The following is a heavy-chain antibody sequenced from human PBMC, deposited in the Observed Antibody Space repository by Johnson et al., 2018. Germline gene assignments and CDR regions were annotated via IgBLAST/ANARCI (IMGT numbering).Heavy chain of an antibody. J-gene: IGHJ6*02. CDR3: ARVSAYCGGDCYSNYYYYYGMDV. V-gene: IGHV1-69*01. CDR1: GGTFSSYA. CDR2: IIPIFGTA. D-gene: IGHD2-21*02. Sequence: VQLVESGAEEKKPGSTVKVSCKASGGTFSSYAISWVRQAPGQGLEWMGGIIPIFGTANYAQKFQGRVTITSYESTSTAYLELSSMRYEDTAVYYCARVSAYCGGDCYSNYYYYYGMDVWGQGTTVTVSS.